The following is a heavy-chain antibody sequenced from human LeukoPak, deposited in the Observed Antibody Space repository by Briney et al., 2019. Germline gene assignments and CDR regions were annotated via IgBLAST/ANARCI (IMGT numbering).Heavy chain of an antibody. D-gene: IGHD3-10*01. CDR2: ISSSGSTI. J-gene: IGHJ4*02. CDR3: ARDPYYYGSGIWGYFDY. CDR1: GVTFSDYY. Sequence: GGSLRLSCVASGVTFSDYYMSWIRQAPGKGLEWVSYISSSGSTIYYADSVKGRFTISRDNAKNTLYLQMDSLRAEDTAVYYCARDPYYYGSGIWGYFDYWGQGTLVTVSS. V-gene: IGHV3-11*04.